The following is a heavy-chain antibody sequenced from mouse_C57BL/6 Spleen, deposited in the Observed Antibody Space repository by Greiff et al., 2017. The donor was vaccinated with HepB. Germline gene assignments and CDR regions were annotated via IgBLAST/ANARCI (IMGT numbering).Heavy chain of an antibody. Sequence: EVKLMESEGGLVQPGSSMKLSCTASGFTFSDYYMAWVRQVPEKGLEWVANINYDGSSTYYLDSLKSRFIISRDNAKNILYLQMSSLKSEDTATYYCARDYDGYYDAMDYWGQGTSVTVSS. V-gene: IGHV5-16*01. CDR2: INYDGSST. J-gene: IGHJ4*01. CDR3: ARDYDGYYDAMDY. D-gene: IGHD2-3*01. CDR1: GFTFSDYY.